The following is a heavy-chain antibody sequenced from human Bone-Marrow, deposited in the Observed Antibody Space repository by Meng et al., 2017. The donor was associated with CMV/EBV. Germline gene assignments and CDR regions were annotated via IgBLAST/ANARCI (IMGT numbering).Heavy chain of an antibody. CDR1: GGSFSVNC. CDR2: INHSGST. Sequence: QVKLQQWGAGVLKASATLSPTRAFEGGSFSVNCWGMIRQPPGKGLGWIWEINHSGSTNYNPSPKSRVTILVDTSKNSFSLKLRYVTAADTAVYYCAKGRTAAVATTTTFDYWGQGTLVTVSS. J-gene: IGHJ4*02. CDR3: AKGRTAAVATTTTFDY. V-gene: IGHV4-34*01. D-gene: IGHD6-13*01.